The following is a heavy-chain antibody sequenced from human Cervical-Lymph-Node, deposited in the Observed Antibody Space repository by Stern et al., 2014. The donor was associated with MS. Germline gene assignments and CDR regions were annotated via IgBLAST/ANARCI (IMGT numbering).Heavy chain of an antibody. CDR2: IWNDGTYK. CDR1: GFTFSSYA. CDR3: ARDRRELPPRYYYYGMDV. Sequence: VQLVESGGGVVQPGRSLRLSCAASGFTFSSYAMHWVRQAPGKGLEWVAVIWNDGTYKFYAGSVQGRFTISRDNSKNTLYLQTSSLRVEDTAVYYCARDRRELPPRYYYYGMDVGGLGTTVTVSS. D-gene: IGHD1-26*01. V-gene: IGHV3-33*01. J-gene: IGHJ6*02.